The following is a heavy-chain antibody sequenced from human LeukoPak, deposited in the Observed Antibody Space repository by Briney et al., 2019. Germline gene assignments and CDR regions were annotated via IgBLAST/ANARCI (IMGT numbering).Heavy chain of an antibody. Sequence: GGSLKLSCAASGFTFSGSAMHWVRQASGKGLEWVGRIRSKANSYATAYAASVKGRFTISRDDSKNTAYLQMNSLTVEDTAVYYCGRGMRDYYGLDYWGQGFLVTVSS. J-gene: IGHJ4*02. CDR2: IRSKANSYAT. V-gene: IGHV3-73*01. D-gene: IGHD3-10*01. CDR1: GFTFSGSA. CDR3: GRGMRDYYGLDY.